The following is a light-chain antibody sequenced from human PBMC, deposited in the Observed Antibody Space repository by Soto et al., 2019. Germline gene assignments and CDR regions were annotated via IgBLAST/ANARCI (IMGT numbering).Light chain of an antibody. Sequence: RVATPFAASQSITTFLAWYQQKPGKAPQILIYDASKLEPGVPSRLSGGGSGTEFTLTISSLQPDDFATYYCQQYSTYPLTFGGGTKVDIK. CDR1: QSITTF. J-gene: IGKJ4*01. V-gene: IGKV1-5*01. CDR2: DAS. CDR3: QQYSTYPLT.